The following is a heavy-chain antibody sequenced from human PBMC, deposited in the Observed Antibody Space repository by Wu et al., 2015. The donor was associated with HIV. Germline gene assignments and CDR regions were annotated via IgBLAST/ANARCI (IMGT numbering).Heavy chain of an antibody. J-gene: IGHJ3*02. CDR3: ARETKLWFGESYDAFDI. CDR1: GGTFSSYA. V-gene: IGHV1-69*13. CDR2: IIPIFGTA. D-gene: IGHD3-10*01. Sequence: QVQLVQSGAEVKKPGSSVKVSCKASGGTFSSYAISWVRQAPGQGLEWMGRIIPIFGTANYAQKFQGRVTITADESTSTAYMELSSLRSEDTAVYYCARETKLWFGESYDAFDIWGQGTMVTVSS.